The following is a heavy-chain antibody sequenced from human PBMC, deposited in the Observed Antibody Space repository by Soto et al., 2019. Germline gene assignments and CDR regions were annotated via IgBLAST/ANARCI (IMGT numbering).Heavy chain of an antibody. D-gene: IGHD3-10*01. J-gene: IGHJ6*02. Sequence: QVQLQESGPGLVKPSQTLSLTCTVSGGSISSGGYYWSWIRQHPGKGLEWIGYIYYSGSTYYNPSLKSRVTISVDTSKNQFSLKLSSVTAADTAVYYCARVTRYGSGSYSGYYYYYYGMDVWGQGTTVTVSS. CDR2: IYYSGST. CDR1: GGSISSGGYY. CDR3: ARVTRYGSGSYSGYYYYYYGMDV. V-gene: IGHV4-31*03.